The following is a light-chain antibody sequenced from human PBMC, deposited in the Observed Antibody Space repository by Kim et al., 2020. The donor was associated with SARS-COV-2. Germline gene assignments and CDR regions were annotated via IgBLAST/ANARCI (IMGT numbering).Light chain of an antibody. Sequence: ELTQPPSASGTPGQRVTISCSGGSSNIGSNHVNWYQQLPGTAPKLLIYNNNQRPSGVPDRFSDSKSGTSASLAISGLQSEDEADYYCAAWDDSLNGYV. J-gene: IGLJ1*01. CDR1: SSNIGSNH. CDR2: NNN. V-gene: IGLV1-44*01. CDR3: AAWDDSLNGYV.